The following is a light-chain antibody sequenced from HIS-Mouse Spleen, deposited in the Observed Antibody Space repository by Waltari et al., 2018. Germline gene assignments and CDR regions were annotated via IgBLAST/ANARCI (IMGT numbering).Light chain of an antibody. J-gene: IGLJ2*01. V-gene: IGLV3-10*01. Sequence: SYELTQPPSVSVSPGQTARITCSGDALPKKYAYWYQQKSGQAPVLVIYEDRKRPSGIPERFSGSSSGTMDTLTISGAQVEDEADYYCYSTDSSGNHRVFGGGTQLTVL. CDR3: YSTDSSGNHRV. CDR1: ALPKKY. CDR2: EDR.